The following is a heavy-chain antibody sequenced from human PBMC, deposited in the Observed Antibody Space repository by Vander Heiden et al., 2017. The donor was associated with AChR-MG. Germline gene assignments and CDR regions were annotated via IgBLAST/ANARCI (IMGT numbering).Heavy chain of an antibody. CDR3: AKVALMGRGVTGAFDI. CDR1: GFTFDDYA. V-gene: IGHV3-9*01. D-gene: IGHD3-10*01. CDR2: ISWNSGSI. J-gene: IGHJ3*02. Sequence: EVQLVESGGGLVQPGRSLRLSCAASGFTFDDYAMHWVRQAPGKGLEWVSGISWNSGSIGYADSVKGRFTISRDNAKNSLYLKMNSMRAEDTALYYCAKVALMGRGVTGAFDIWGQGTMVTVSS.